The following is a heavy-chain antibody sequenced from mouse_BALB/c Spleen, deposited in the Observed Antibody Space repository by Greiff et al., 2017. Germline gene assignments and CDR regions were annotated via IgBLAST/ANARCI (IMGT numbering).Heavy chain of an antibody. CDR1: GFNIKDYY. Sequence: VQLQQSGAELVRPGALVKLSCKASGFNIKDYYMHWVKQRPEQGLEWIGRIDPANGNTKYDPKFQGKATITADTSSNTAYLQLSSLTSEDTAVYYCARFFGDWAYWGQGTLVTVSA. CDR3: ARFFGDWAY. V-gene: IGHV14-1*02. J-gene: IGHJ3*01. CDR2: IDPANGNT.